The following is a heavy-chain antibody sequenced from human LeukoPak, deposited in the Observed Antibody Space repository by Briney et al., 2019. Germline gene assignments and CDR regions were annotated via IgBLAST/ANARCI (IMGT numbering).Heavy chain of an antibody. D-gene: IGHD1-26*01. J-gene: IGHJ4*02. CDR3: AKSRYAGATYFDY. V-gene: IGHV3-23*01. Sequence: GGSLRLSCAASGFIFSPYAMSWVRQAPGKGLEWVAGIAGGDDRFYADSVKGRFSISRDNSKNTVDLQMNSLRVEDTAVYYCAKSRYAGATYFDYWGQGTLVTVSS. CDR1: GFIFSPYA. CDR2: IAGGDDR.